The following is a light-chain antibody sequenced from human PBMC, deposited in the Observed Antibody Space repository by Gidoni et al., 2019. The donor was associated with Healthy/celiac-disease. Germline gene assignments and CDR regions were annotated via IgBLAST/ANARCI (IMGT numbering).Light chain of an antibody. V-gene: IGLV2-14*01. CDR1: SSDVGGYNY. CDR2: DVS. Sequence: QSALTPPASVSESPGQSITISCTGTSSDVGGYNYVSWYQQHPGKAPKLMIYDVSNRPSGVSNRFSGSKSGNTASLTISGLQAEDEADYYCSSYTSSRGVVFGGGTKLTVL. J-gene: IGLJ2*01. CDR3: SSYTSSRGVV.